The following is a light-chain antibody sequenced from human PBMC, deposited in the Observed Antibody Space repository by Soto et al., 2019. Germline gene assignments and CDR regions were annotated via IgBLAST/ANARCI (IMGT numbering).Light chain of an antibody. Sequence: QSVLTQPASVSGSPGQSITISCTGTSSDFGDYDYVSWYLQHPGKVPKLMIYEVSNRPSGVSNRFFGSKSGNTASLTISGLQAEDEADYYCSSYTGSSTLVFGTGTKVTVL. V-gene: IGLV2-14*01. CDR3: SSYTGSSTLV. J-gene: IGLJ1*01. CDR2: EVS. CDR1: SSDFGDYDY.